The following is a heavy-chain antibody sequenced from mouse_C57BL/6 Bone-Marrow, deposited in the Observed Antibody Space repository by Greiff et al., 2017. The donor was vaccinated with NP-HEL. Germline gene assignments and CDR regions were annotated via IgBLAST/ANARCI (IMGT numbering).Heavy chain of an antibody. Sequence: ESGAELVRPGASVTLSCKASGYTFTDYEMHWVKQTPVHGLEWIGAIDTETGVTDYNQKFKGKAILTADKSSSTAYMELRSLTSEDSAFYYCMYYDGSGYGYFDFWGTGTTVTVSS. CDR1: GYTFTDYE. V-gene: IGHV1-15*01. CDR3: MYYDGSGYGYFDF. D-gene: IGHD1-1*01. J-gene: IGHJ1*03. CDR2: IDTETGVT.